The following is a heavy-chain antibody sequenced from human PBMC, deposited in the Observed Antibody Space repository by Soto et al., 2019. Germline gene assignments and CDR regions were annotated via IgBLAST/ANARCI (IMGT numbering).Heavy chain of an antibody. V-gene: IGHV1-69*13. J-gene: IGHJ6*02. D-gene: IGHD2-2*01. CDR1: GGTFSSYA. CDR3: AEGEDIVLVPAAMPGPSGYYYYGMDV. CDR2: IIPIFGTA. Sequence: SVKVSCKASGGTFSSYAISWVRQAPGQGLEWMGGIIPIFGTANYAQKFQGRVTITADESTSTAYMELSSLRSEDTAVYYCAEGEDIVLVPAAMPGPSGYYYYGMDVWGQGTTVTVSS.